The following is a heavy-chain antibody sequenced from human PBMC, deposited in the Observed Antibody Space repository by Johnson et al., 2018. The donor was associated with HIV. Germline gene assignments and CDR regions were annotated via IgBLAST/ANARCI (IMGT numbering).Heavy chain of an antibody. CDR3: TTDWEYYYGSGKLDAFDM. V-gene: IGHV3-15*01. CDR2: IKSKTDGGTT. D-gene: IGHD3-10*01. Sequence: MQLVESGGGLVKPGGSLRLSCAASGFTFSNAWMSWVRQAPGQGLAWVGRIKSKTDGGTTDYAAPVKGRFTISRDDSKDTVYLHMNSLKVDDTAVYYCTTDWEYYYGSGKLDAFDMWGQGTMVTVSS. J-gene: IGHJ3*02. CDR1: GFTFSNAW.